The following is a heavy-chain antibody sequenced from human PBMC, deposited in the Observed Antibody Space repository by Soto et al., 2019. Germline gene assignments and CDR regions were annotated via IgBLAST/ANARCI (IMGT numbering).Heavy chain of an antibody. J-gene: IGHJ6*02. V-gene: IGHV4-31*03. Sequence: QVQLQESGPGLVKPSQTLSLTCTVSGGSISSGGYYWSWIRQHPGEGLEWIGYIYYSGSTYYNPSLKSRVTISVDTSKNQFSLKLSSVTAADTAVYYCARGFIGGWYATNYYYYGMDVWGQGTTVTVSS. CDR3: ARGFIGGWYATNYYYYGMDV. D-gene: IGHD6-19*01. CDR1: GGSISSGGYY. CDR2: IYYSGST.